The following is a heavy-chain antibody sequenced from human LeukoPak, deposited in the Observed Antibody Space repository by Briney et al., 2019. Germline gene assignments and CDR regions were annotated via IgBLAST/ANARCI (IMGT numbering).Heavy chain of an antibody. J-gene: IGHJ6*03. V-gene: IGHV3-21*01. D-gene: IGHD3-10*01. CDR1: GFTFSSYS. Sequence: GGSLRLSCAASGFTFSSYSMNWVRQAPGKGLEWVSSISSSSSYIYYADSVKGRFTISRDNAKNSLYLQMNSLRAEDTAVYYCARGRGVTCYYYYYYMDVWGKGTTVTVSS. CDR2: ISSSSSYI. CDR3: ARGRGVTCYYYYYYMDV.